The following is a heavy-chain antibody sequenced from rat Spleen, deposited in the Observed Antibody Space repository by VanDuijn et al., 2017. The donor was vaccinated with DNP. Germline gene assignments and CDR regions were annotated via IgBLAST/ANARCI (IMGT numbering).Heavy chain of an antibody. J-gene: IGHJ2*01. D-gene: IGHD1-11*01. CDR2: INKESGTI. Sequence: EVKLVESGGGLVQPGRSLKLSCAASGFKFNDYWMGWVRQAPGKGLEWIGEINKESGTIIYSPSLKDKFTISRDNAQNTLYLQMNKLGSEDTAIYYCVRGPDYGGHSDYFDYWGQGVMVTVSS. V-gene: IGHV4-2*01. CDR1: GFKFNDYW. CDR3: VRGPDYGGHSDYFDY.